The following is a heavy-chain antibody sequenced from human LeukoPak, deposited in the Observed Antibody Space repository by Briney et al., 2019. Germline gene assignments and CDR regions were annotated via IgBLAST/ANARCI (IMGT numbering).Heavy chain of an antibody. J-gene: IGHJ4*02. Sequence: AASVKVSCKASGYTFTSYYMHWVRQAPGQGLEWMGIINPSGGSTSYAQKFQGRVTMTRGTSTSTVYMELSSLRSEDTAVYYRAKDSLNCSSTSCYFNWGQGTLVTVSS. V-gene: IGHV1-46*01. CDR3: AKDSLNCSSTSCYFN. CDR2: INPSGGST. CDR1: GYTFTSYY. D-gene: IGHD2-2*01.